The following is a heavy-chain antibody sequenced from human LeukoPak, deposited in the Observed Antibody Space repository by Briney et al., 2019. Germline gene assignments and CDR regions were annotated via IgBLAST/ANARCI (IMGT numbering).Heavy chain of an antibody. CDR3: AKASIVVVVAAPFDY. CDR1: GFTFSSYG. V-gene: IGHV3-30*02. J-gene: IGHJ4*02. Sequence: GGSLRLSCAASGFTFSSYGMHWVRQAPGKGLEWVAFIRYDRSNKYYADSVKGRFTISRDNSKNTLYLQMNSLRAEDTAVYYCAKASIVVVVAAPFDYWGQGTLVTVSS. CDR2: IRYDRSNK. D-gene: IGHD2-15*01.